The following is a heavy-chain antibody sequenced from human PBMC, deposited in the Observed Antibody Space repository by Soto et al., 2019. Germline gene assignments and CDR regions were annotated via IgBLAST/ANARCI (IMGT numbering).Heavy chain of an antibody. V-gene: IGHV3-23*01. Sequence: GGSLRLSCAASGFTFSSYAMSWVRQAPGKGLEWVSAISGSGGSTYYADSVKGRFTISRDNSKNTLYLQMNSLRAEDTAVYYCAKGQRGDNYDIRYYYYYMDVWGKGTTVTVSS. CDR2: ISGSGGST. J-gene: IGHJ6*03. CDR1: GFTFSSYA. D-gene: IGHD3-9*01. CDR3: AKGQRGDNYDIRYYYYYMDV.